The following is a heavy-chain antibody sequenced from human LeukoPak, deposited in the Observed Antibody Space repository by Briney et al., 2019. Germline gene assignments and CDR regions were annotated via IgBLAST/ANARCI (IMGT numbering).Heavy chain of an antibody. D-gene: IGHD1-26*01. V-gene: IGHV3-21*01. J-gene: IGHJ4*02. CDR3: ASVGATVDY. CDR2: ISSSSSYI. CDR1: GFTVSSNY. Sequence: GGSLRLSCAASGFTVSSNYMSWVRQAPGKGLEWVSSISSSSSYIYYADSVKGRFTISRDNAKNSLYLQMNSLRAEDTAVYYCASVGATVDYWGQGTLVTVSS.